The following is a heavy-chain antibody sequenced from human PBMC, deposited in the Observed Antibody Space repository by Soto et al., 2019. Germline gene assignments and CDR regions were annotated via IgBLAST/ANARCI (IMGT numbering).Heavy chain of an antibody. CDR1: GFTFSSFG. V-gene: IGHV3-33*01. Sequence: GGSLRLSSAASGFTFSSFGMHWVRQAPGKGLEWVAVIWYDGSNKYYADSVKGRFTISRDNSKNTLYLQMNSLRAEDTAVYYCARESVTSGALDYWGQGTLVTVSS. CDR2: IWYDGSNK. J-gene: IGHJ4*02. CDR3: ARESVTSGALDY. D-gene: IGHD3-10*01.